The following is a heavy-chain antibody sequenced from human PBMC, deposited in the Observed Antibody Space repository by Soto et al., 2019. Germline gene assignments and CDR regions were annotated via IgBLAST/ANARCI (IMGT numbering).Heavy chain of an antibody. J-gene: IGHJ6*02. Sequence: QVQLQESGPGLVKPSQTLSLTCTVSGGSISSGSYYWTWIRQHPGKGLEWIGYIHYSGSTYSNPSLKSRLSISVDTSKNRFSLKLSSVTAADTAVYYCTRRFCSGGSCYSFHYGLDVWGQGTTVTVSS. CDR2: IHYSGST. CDR3: TRRFCSGGSCYSFHYGLDV. CDR1: GGSISSGSYY. V-gene: IGHV4-31*03. D-gene: IGHD2-15*01.